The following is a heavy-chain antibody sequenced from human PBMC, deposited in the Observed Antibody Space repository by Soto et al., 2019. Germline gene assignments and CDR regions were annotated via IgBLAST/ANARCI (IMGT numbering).Heavy chain of an antibody. V-gene: IGHV1-2*02. Sequence: GASVNVSYKPSVYTFTANYIHLVRQAPGQGFKWKVWINPKSGGTTYPKKFQGRATMTRDTPLSTVHMTLTRPTSADKAVYYCPSDVAQGGGSAGLDYWGQGTMVTVSS. CDR1: VYTFTANY. CDR2: INPKSGGT. D-gene: IGHD1-26*01. J-gene: IGHJ4*02. CDR3: PSDVAQGGGSAGLDY.